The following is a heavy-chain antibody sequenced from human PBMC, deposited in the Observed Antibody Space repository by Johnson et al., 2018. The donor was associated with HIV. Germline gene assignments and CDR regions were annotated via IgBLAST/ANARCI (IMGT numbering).Heavy chain of an antibody. CDR3: AGGRGWVTLNAFDM. CDR2: ISSSGGTI. CDR1: GFTFSSYG. V-gene: IGHV3-48*04. D-gene: IGHD4-23*01. Sequence: VQLVESGGGVVQPGRSLRLSCAASGFTFSSYGMHWVRQAPGKGLEWVSYISSSGGTIYYADSVKGRFTISRDNAKNSLYLQMNRLRADDTAVYYCAGGRGWVTLNAFDMWGQGTLVTVS. J-gene: IGHJ3*02.